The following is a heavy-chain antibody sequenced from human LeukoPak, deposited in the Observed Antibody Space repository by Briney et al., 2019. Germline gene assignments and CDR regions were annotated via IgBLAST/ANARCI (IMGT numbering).Heavy chain of an antibody. J-gene: IGHJ5*02. CDR1: GFTFSSYA. V-gene: IGHV3-30*04. CDR3: ARDSVGFDP. Sequence: GGSLRLSCAASGFTFSSYAMHWVRQAPGKGLEWVAVISYDGSNKYYADSVKGRFTISRDNSKNTLYLQMNSLRAEDTAVYYCARDSVGFDPWGQGTLVTVSS. D-gene: IGHD2-15*01. CDR2: ISYDGSNK.